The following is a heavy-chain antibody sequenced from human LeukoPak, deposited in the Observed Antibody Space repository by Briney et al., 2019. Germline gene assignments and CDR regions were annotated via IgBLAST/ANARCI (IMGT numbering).Heavy chain of an antibody. CDR1: GYTFTSYD. CDR2: IIPIFGTA. Sequence: ASVKVSCKASGYTFTSYDINWVRQAPGQGLEWMGGIIPIFGTANYAQKFQGRVTITTDESTSTAYIELSSLRSEDTAVYYCARVSGGGRYFDYWGQGTLVTVSS. J-gene: IGHJ4*02. CDR3: ARVSGGGRYFDY. D-gene: IGHD3-16*01. V-gene: IGHV1-69*05.